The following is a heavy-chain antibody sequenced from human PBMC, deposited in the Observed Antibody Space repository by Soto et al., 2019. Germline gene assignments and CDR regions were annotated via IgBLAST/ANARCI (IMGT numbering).Heavy chain of an antibody. CDR3: ARGNDYSGYDYYYSYGMAS. V-gene: IGHV1-2*04. Sequence: ASVKVSCKASGYTFTGYYMHWVRQAPGQGLEWMGWINPNSGGTNYAQKFQGWVTMTRDTSISTAYMELSRLRSDDTAVDYGARGNDYSGYDYYYSYGMASGAKGPRSPSP. CDR2: INPNSGGT. J-gene: IGHJ6*02. CDR1: GYTFTGYY. D-gene: IGHD5-12*01.